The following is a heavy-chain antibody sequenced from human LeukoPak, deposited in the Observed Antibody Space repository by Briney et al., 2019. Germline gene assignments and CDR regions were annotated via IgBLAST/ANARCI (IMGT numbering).Heavy chain of an antibody. CDR3: ARAWFGELLGWYFDL. CDR1: GGSISSYY. D-gene: IGHD3-10*01. J-gene: IGHJ2*01. Sequence: PSETLSLTCTVSGGSISSYYWSWIRQPPGKGLEWIGYIYYSGSTNYNPSLKSRVTISVDTSKNQFSLKLSSVTAADTAVYYCARAWFGELLGWYFDLWGCGTLVTVSS. V-gene: IGHV4-59*01. CDR2: IYYSGST.